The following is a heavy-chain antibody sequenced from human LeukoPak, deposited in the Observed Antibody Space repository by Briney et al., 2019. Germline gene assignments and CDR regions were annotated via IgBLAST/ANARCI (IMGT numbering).Heavy chain of an antibody. CDR3: ARSTSLHLWKRVDY. CDR2: INHSGST. J-gene: IGHJ4*02. V-gene: IGHV4-34*01. CDR1: GGSFSGYF. D-gene: IGHD3-16*02. Sequence: SETLSLTCVVYGGSFSGYFWSWIRQPPGKGLEWIGEINHSGSTKHNPSLKSRVTISVDMSKNQFSLKLSSVTAADTAVYYCARSTSLHLWKRVDYWGQGTLVTVSS.